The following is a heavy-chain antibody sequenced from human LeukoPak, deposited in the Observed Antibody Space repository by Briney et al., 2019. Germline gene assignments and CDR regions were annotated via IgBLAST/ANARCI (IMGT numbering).Heavy chain of an antibody. D-gene: IGHD3-10*01. J-gene: IGHJ4*02. Sequence: GGSLRLSCAASGFTFSSYGMHWVRQAPCKGLEWVAVISYDGSNKYYADSVKGRFTISRDNSKNTLYLQMNSLRAEDTAVYYCAKDPGYSYGSGSYPDYWGQGTLVTVSS. CDR1: GFTFSSYG. V-gene: IGHV3-30*18. CDR3: AKDPGYSYGSGSYPDY. CDR2: ISYDGSNK.